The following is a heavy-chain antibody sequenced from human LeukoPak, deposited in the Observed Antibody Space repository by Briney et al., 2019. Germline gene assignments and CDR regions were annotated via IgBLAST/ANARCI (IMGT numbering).Heavy chain of an antibody. CDR1: GFTFSSYG. V-gene: IGHV3-33*01. Sequence: PGGSLRLSCAASGFTFSSYGMHWVRQAPGKGLEWVAVIWYDGSNKYYADSVKGRFTISRDNSKNTLYLQMNSLRAEDTAVYYCARDDGSGSSLDYWGQGTLVTASA. CDR2: IWYDGSNK. D-gene: IGHD3-10*01. CDR3: ARDDGSGSSLDY. J-gene: IGHJ4*02.